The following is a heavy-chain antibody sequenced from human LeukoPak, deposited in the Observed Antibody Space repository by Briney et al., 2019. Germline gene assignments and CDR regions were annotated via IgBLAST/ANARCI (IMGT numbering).Heavy chain of an antibody. CDR3: ARVGVGRSSSGIFDY. V-gene: IGHV1-2*02. CDR2: INPNSGGT. D-gene: IGHD6-6*01. CDR1: GYTFTGYY. J-gene: IGHJ4*02. Sequence: ASVKVSCKASGYTFTGYYMHWVRQAPGQGLEWMGWINPNSGGTNYAQKFQGRVTMTRDTSISTAYMELSRLRSDDTAVYYCARVGVGRSSSGIFDYWGQGTLVTVSS.